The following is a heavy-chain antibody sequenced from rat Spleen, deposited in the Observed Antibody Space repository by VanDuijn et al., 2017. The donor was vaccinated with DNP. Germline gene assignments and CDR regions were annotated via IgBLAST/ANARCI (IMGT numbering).Heavy chain of an antibody. Sequence: EVQLVESGGGLVQPGRSLKVSCAASGFTFTNYDMVWVRQAPTKGLEWVASITSTGGSTSYRDSVKGRFTISRDNAKSILYLQMDSLRSEDTATYYCTTILGPPMDAWGQGTSVTVSS. CDR3: TTILGPPMDA. J-gene: IGHJ4*01. V-gene: IGHV5-20*01. CDR2: ITSTGGST. D-gene: IGHD4-2*01. CDR1: GFTFTNYD.